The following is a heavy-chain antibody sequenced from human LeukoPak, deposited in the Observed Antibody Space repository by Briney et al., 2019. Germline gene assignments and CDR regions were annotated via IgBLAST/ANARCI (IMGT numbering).Heavy chain of an antibody. Sequence: SETLSLTCTVSGGSIRGYYWSWIRQPPGKGLEWIGYIYYSGGTNYNPSLQSRVTISVDTSKNQCTLNLTSVTAADTAVYYCARYGSGTYPRFDYWGQGILVTVSS. J-gene: IGHJ4*02. D-gene: IGHD3-10*01. CDR2: IYYSGGT. CDR1: GGSIRGYY. CDR3: ARYGSGTYPRFDY. V-gene: IGHV4-59*08.